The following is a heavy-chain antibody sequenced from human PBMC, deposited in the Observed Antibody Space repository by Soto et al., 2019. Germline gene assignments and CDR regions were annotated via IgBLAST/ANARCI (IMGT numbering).Heavy chain of an antibody. CDR1: GFTFSSYG. D-gene: IGHD2-21*02. CDR2: IWYDGSNK. V-gene: IGHV3-33*01. CDR3: ARDGCGGDCYSLLH. Sequence: GGSLRLSCAASGFTFSSYGMHWVRQAPGKGLEWVAVIWYDGSNKYYADSVKGRFTISRDNSKNTLYLQMNSLRAEDTAVYYCARDGCGGDCYSLLHWGQGTLVTVSS. J-gene: IGHJ4*02.